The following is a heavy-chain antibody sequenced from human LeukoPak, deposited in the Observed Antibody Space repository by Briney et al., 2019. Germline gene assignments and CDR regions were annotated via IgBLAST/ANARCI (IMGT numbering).Heavy chain of an antibody. CDR3: ASGTECGGDCYSL. CDR1: GGSISSGGYS. Sequence: SQTLSLTCAVSGGSISSGGYSWSWIRQPPGKGLEWVGYIYHSGSTYYNPSLKSRVTISVDRSKNQFSLKLSSVTAADTAVYYCASGTECGGDCYSLWGQGTLVTVSS. J-gene: IGHJ4*02. CDR2: IYHSGST. V-gene: IGHV4-30-2*01. D-gene: IGHD2-21*02.